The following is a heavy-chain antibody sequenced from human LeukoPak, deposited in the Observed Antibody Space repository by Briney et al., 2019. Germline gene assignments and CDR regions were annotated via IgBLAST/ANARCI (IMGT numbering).Heavy chain of an antibody. Sequence: GASVKVSCKASGYTFTSYGISWVRQAPGQGLEWMGWISAYNGNTNYAQKLQGRVTMTTDTSTSTAYMELRSLRSDDTAVYYCAAPLVYYYDSSGHGDAFDIWGQGTMVTVSS. D-gene: IGHD3-22*01. CDR2: ISAYNGNT. CDR1: GYTFTSYG. J-gene: IGHJ3*02. V-gene: IGHV1-18*01. CDR3: AAPLVYYYDSSGHGDAFDI.